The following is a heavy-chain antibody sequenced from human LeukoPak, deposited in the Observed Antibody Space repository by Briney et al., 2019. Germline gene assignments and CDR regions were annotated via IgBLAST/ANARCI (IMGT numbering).Heavy chain of an antibody. Sequence: ASVKVSCKASGYTFTSYDINWVRQAPGQGLEWMGIINPSGGSTSYAQKFQGRVTMTRDTSTSTVYMELSSLRSEDTAVYYCASARDGGNGDWGDYWGQGTLVTVSS. D-gene: IGHD4-17*01. V-gene: IGHV1-46*01. J-gene: IGHJ4*02. CDR2: INPSGGST. CDR3: ASARDGGNGDWGDY. CDR1: GYTFTSYD.